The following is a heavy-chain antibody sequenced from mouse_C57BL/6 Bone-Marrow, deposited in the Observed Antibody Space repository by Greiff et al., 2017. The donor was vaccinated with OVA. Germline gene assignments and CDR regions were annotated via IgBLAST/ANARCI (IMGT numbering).Heavy chain of an antibody. J-gene: IGHJ1*03. CDR2: IDPENGDT. CDR1: GFNIKDDY. V-gene: IGHV14-4*01. D-gene: IGHD1-1*01. CDR3: TFFYGSSYLGV. Sequence: VHVKQSGAELVRPGASVKLSCTASGFNIKDDYMHWVKQRPEQGLEWIGWIDPENGDTEYAAKFQGKATITADTSSNTAYLQLSSLTSEDTAVYYCTFFYGSSYLGVWGTGTTVTVSS.